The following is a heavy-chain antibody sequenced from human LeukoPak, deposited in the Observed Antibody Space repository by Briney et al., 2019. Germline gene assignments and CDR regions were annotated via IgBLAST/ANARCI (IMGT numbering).Heavy chain of an antibody. V-gene: IGHV1-2*02. CDR2: INPNSGGT. Sequence: ASVKVSCKASGYTFTDYYRHWVRQAPGQGLEWMGWINPNSGGTNYAQKFQGRVTMTRDTSISTAYMALSRLRSDDTAVYYCARVWGSGSYSHWTKNYGMDVWGQGTTVTVSS. J-gene: IGHJ6*02. CDR3: ARVWGSGSYSHWTKNYGMDV. D-gene: IGHD3-10*01. CDR1: GYTFTDYY.